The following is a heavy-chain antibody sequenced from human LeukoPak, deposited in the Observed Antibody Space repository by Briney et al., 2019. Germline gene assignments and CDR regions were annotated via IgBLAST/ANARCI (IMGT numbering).Heavy chain of an antibody. V-gene: IGHV1-69*05. D-gene: IGHD5-18*01. CDR2: IIPIFGTA. CDR1: GGTFSSYA. J-gene: IGHJ6*03. Sequence: ASVNVSCKASGGTFSSYAISWVRQAPGQGLKWMGGIIPIFGTANYAQKFQGRVTITTDESTSTAYMELSSLRSEDTAVYYCARDCGYSEPMRPGRFTPYYYYYYMDVWGKGTTVTVSS. CDR3: ARDCGYSEPMRPGRFTPYYYYYYMDV.